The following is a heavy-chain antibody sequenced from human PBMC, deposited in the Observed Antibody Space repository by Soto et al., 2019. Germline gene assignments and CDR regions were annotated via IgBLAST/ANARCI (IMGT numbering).Heavy chain of an antibody. D-gene: IGHD2-21*02. CDR1: GGSVSSGSYY. CDR3: ARVSVVVTGAVDY. CDR2: IYYSGST. V-gene: IGHV4-61*01. J-gene: IGHJ4*02. Sequence: QVQLQESGPGLVKPSETLSLTCTVSGGSVSSGSYYWSWIRQPPGKGLEWIGYIYYSGSTNYNPSLKLRVTITVETSKNQFSLKLSSVTAADTAVYYWARVSVVVTGAVDYWGQGTLVTVSS.